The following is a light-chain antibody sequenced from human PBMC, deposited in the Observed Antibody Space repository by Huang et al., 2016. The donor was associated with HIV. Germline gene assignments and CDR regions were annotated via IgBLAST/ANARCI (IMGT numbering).Light chain of an antibody. J-gene: IGKJ4*01. CDR3: QQSYNTPLT. CDR1: QSINSY. CDR2: AAS. V-gene: IGKV1-39*01. Sequence: DIQMTQSPSSLSESVGDRVTITCRASQSINSYLNWYQQKPGKAPKVLIYAASSLQSGVPSRFSGSGSGTDFTLTINSLQPEDFAIYYCQQSYNTPLTFGGGTRLEIK.